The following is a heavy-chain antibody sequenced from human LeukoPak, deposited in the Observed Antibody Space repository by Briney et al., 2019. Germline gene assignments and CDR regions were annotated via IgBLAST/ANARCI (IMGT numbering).Heavy chain of an antibody. Sequence: SVKVSCKASGGTFSSYTISWVRQAPGQGLEWMGRIIPILGIANYAQKFQGRVTITADKSTRTAYMELSSLRSEDTAVYYCARDLNDFWSGNNWFDPWGQGTLVTVSS. CDR2: IIPILGIA. CDR3: ARDLNDFWSGNNWFDP. CDR1: GGTFSSYT. V-gene: IGHV1-69*04. J-gene: IGHJ5*02. D-gene: IGHD3-3*01.